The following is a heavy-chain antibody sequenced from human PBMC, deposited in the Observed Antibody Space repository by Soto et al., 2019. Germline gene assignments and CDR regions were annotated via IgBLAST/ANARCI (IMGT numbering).Heavy chain of an antibody. V-gene: IGHV4-30-4*01. J-gene: IGHJ6*02. Sequence: SETLSLTCTVSGGSISSGDYYWSGIRHPPGKGLEWIGYIYYSGSTYYNPSLKSRVTISVDTSKNQFSLKLSSVTAADTAVYYCARVGDYYYYGMDVWGQGTTVTVSS. D-gene: IGHD3-16*01. CDR2: IYYSGST. CDR3: ARVGDYYYYGMDV. CDR1: GGSISSGDYY.